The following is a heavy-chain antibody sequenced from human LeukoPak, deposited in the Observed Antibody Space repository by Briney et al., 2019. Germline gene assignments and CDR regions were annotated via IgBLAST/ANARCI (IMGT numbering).Heavy chain of an antibody. CDR1: GFTFDDYA. Sequence: GGSLRLSCAASGFTFDDYAMHWVRQAPGKGLEGVSGISWNSGSIGYADSVKGRFTISRDNAKNSLYLQMNSLRAEDTALYYCAKGFGSSALYYYYMDVWGKGTTVTVSS. CDR3: AKGFGSSALYYYYMDV. D-gene: IGHD6-13*01. CDR2: ISWNSGSI. J-gene: IGHJ6*03. V-gene: IGHV3-9*01.